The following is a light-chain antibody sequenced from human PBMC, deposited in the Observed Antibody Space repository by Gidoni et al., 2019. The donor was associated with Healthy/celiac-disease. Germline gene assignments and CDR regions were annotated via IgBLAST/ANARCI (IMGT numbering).Light chain of an antibody. CDR2: AAS. CDR3: QQYYSYPLST. Sequence: AIRMTQSSSSFSASTGDRVTITCRASQGISSYLAWYQQKTGKAPKLLIYAASTLQSGVPSRFSGSGSGTDFTLTISCLQSEDFATYYCQQYYSYPLSTFGQGTKLEIK. V-gene: IGKV1-8*01. J-gene: IGKJ2*01. CDR1: QGISSY.